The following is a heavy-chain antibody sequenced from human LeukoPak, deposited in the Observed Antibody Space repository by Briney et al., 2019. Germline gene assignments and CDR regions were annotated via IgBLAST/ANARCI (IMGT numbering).Heavy chain of an antibody. V-gene: IGHV4-4*07. D-gene: IGHD2-15*01. Sequence: SETLSLTCTVSNASITNYDWNWIRQSADKGLEWIGRILATGSTNYHPSLRTRITISADTSKNQISLRLTSMTAADTALYYCTRVPRYCSGGRGYVDWGQGTLVTVSS. CDR3: TRVPRYCSGGRGYVD. J-gene: IGHJ4*02. CDR1: NASITNYD. CDR2: ILATGST.